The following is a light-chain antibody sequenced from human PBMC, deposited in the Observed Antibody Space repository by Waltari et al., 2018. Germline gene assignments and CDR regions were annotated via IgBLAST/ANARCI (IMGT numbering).Light chain of an antibody. CDR1: SSNIGSNT. J-gene: IGLJ3*02. V-gene: IGLV1-44*01. Sequence: QSVLTQPPAASGARGQRVTISCSGGSSNIGSNTANWYQQRSGTAPTLLIYSNDQRPSGVPDRFSGSKSGTSASLAISGLQSEDEADYYCAAWDDSLNGWVFGGGTKLTVL. CDR3: AAWDDSLNGWV. CDR2: SND.